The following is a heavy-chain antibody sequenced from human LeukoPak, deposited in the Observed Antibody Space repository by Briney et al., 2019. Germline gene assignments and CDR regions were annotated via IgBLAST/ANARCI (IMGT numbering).Heavy chain of an antibody. CDR2: IWYDGSNK. Sequence: PGGSLRLSCAASGFTFSSYGMHWGRQAPGKGRWWEAGIWYDGSNKYYADSVKGRFTISRENSKNQLYLQMNSLRAEDTAVYYCEKGICSGGSCYSDYWGQGTRVTVSS. CDR1: GFTFSSYG. V-gene: IGHV3-33*06. J-gene: IGHJ4*02. CDR3: EKGICSGGSCYSDY. D-gene: IGHD2-15*01.